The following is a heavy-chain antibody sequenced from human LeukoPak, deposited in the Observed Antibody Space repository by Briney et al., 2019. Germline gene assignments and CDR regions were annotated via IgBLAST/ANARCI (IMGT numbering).Heavy chain of an antibody. V-gene: IGHV3-30*03. J-gene: IGHJ4*02. D-gene: IGHD3-10*01. Sequence: GGSLRLSCAASGFTFSSYGMHWVRQAPGKGLEWVAVISYDGSNKYYADSVKGRFTISRDNSKNTLYLQMNSLRAEDTAVYYCARGWKAPDDYYGSGYYFDYWGQGTLVTVSS. CDR2: ISYDGSNK. CDR1: GFTFSSYG. CDR3: ARGWKAPDDYYGSGYYFDY.